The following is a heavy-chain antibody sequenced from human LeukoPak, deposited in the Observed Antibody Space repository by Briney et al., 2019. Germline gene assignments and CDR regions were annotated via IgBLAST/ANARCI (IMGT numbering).Heavy chain of an antibody. V-gene: IGHV3-48*04. Sequence: GGSLRLSCAASGFTFSSCGMSWVRQAPGKGLEGVSYISSSGSTIYYADSVKGRFTISRDNAKNSLYLQMNSLRAEDTAVYYCAELGIAMIGGVWGKGTTVTISS. J-gene: IGHJ6*04. D-gene: IGHD3-10*02. CDR3: AELGIAMIGGV. CDR2: ISSSGSTI. CDR1: GFTFSSCG.